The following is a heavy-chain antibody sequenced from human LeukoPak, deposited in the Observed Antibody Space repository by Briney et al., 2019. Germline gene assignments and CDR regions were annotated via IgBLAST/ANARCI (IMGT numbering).Heavy chain of an antibody. V-gene: IGHV5-51*01. CDR1: GYSFPTYW. Sequence: KPGEPLKISCKGSGYSFPTYWIGWVRQMPGKGLEWMGIIYPGDSETRYSPSFQGQVIISADKSISTAYLQWSRLKASDTAMYYCARKSRADYWGQGTLVTVSS. CDR3: ARKSRADY. J-gene: IGHJ4*02. CDR2: IYPGDSET.